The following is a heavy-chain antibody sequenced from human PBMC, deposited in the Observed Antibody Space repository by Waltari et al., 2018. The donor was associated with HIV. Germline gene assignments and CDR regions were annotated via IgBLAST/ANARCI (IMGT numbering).Heavy chain of an antibody. D-gene: IGHD2-2*01. CDR2: FSSASDSE. Sequence: EVQLVESGGGLVKHGGSLRLSCATSRFPFITYTLIWVRQAPGKGLEWLSSFSSASDSEFYADSVKGRFTISRDNANDFLYLQMNSLRDEDTSVYYCGFVPAATHGVDVWGQGTTVTVSS. V-gene: IGHV3-21*01. CDR3: GFVPAATHGVDV. CDR1: RFPFITYT. J-gene: IGHJ6*02.